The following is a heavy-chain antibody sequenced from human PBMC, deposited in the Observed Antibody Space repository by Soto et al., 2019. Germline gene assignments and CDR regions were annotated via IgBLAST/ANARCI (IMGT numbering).Heavy chain of an antibody. D-gene: IGHD6-19*01. CDR2: INPSGGST. J-gene: IGHJ6*02. CDR1: GYTFTSYY. V-gene: IGHV1-46*01. CDR3: ARDWHSSGWYYGMDV. Sequence: QVQLVQSGAEVKKPGASVKVSCKASGYTFTSYYMRWVRQAPGQGLEWMGIINPSGGSTSYAQKFQGRVTMTRDTSTSTVYRELSSLRSEDTAVYYCARDWHSSGWYYGMDVWGQGTTVTVSS.